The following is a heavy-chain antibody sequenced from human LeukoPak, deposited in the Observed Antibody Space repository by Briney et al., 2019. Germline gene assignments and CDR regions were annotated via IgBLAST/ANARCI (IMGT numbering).Heavy chain of an antibody. Sequence: PGGSLRLSCAASGFTFSGSAMHWVRQASGKGLEWVGRIRSKANSYATAYAASVKGRFTISRDDSKNTAYLQMNSLKTEDTAVYYCTRHPEGYYYDSSGYYQDYWGQGTLVTVSS. J-gene: IGHJ4*02. D-gene: IGHD3-22*01. CDR2: IRSKANSYAT. CDR3: TRHPEGYYYDSSGYYQDY. CDR1: GFTFSGSA. V-gene: IGHV3-73*01.